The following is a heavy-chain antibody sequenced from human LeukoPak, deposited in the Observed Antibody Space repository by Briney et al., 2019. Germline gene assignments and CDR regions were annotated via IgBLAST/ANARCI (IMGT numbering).Heavy chain of an antibody. CDR3: ARWPGPRWIGDYYFDY. J-gene: IGHJ4*02. CDR1: VYTCTIYG. Sequence: ASVTVSCNSSVYTCTIYGISCVRHSLGQRPGWMVWSSDYNGTTNKAQTLQGRVTMTTDTSTSTAYMGRRSRRSDDTACYYCARWPGPRWIGDYYFDYWGQGTLVTVSS. V-gene: IGHV1-18*01. CDR2: SSDYNGTT. D-gene: IGHD3-10*01.